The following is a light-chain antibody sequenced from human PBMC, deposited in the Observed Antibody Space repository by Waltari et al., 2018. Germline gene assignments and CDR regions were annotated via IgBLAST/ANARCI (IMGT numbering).Light chain of an antibody. V-gene: IGKV3-11*01. CDR2: DAS. J-gene: IGKJ4*01. Sequence: EIVLTQSPATLSLSPGARATLSCRASQSVSSYLAWYQQKPGQAPRLLIYDASNRATGIPARFSGSGSGTDFTLTISSLEPEDFAVYYCQQRSNWPPLTFGGGTKVEIK. CDR1: QSVSSY. CDR3: QQRSNWPPLT.